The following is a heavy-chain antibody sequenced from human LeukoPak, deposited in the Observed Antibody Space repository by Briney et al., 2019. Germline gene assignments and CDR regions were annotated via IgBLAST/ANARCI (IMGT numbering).Heavy chain of an antibody. CDR1: GFTFTDYV. CDR3: ARTQRTNWFFDL. V-gene: IGHV3-33*01. J-gene: IGHJ2*01. CDR2: VWYDGSNE. Sequence: PGGSLRLSCAASGFTFTDYVLHWVRQAPGKGLQWVAVVWYDGSNEYYEDSVKGRFTVSRDTSKNTLDLQMNSLRGEDTAVYYCARTQRTNWFFDLWGRGTLVIVSS.